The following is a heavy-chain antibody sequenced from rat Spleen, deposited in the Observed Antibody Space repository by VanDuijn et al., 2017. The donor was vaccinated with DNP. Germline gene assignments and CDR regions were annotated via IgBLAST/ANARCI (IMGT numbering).Heavy chain of an antibody. V-gene: IGHV5-19*01. Sequence: EVQLVESGGGLVQPERSLKLSCAASGFTFSNYGMNWIRQAPTKGLEWVASISPSGDDTYLRDSVKDRFTISRDNAKSILYLQMDSLRSEDTATYYCATRDYGGDYFDYWGPGVMVTVSS. CDR1: GFTFSNYG. CDR2: ISPSGDDT. J-gene: IGHJ2*01. CDR3: ATRDYGGDYFDY. D-gene: IGHD1-11*01.